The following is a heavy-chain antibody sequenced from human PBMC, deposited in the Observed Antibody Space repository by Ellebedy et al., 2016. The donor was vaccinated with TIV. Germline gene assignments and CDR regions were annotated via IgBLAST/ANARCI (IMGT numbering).Heavy chain of an antibody. D-gene: IGHD4-23*01. V-gene: IGHV4-61*02. CDR2: INVSGST. Sequence: LRLSXTVSGGSISSGVYYWSWIRQPAGKGLEWIGRINVSGSTNYNPSLKSRITMSVDTSKNQFSLKLASVTAADTAVYYCAKEGYGGNSYYYYYMDVWGKGTTVTVSS. CDR1: GGSISSGVYY. CDR3: AKEGYGGNSYYYYYMDV. J-gene: IGHJ6*03.